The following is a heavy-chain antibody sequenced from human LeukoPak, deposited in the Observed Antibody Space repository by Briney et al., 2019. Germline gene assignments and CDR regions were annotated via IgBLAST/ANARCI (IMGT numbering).Heavy chain of an antibody. CDR1: GFTFSSYS. J-gene: IGHJ4*02. Sequence: GGSLRLSCAASGFTFSSYSMNWVRQAPGKGLEWVSYISSSSSTIYYADSVKGRFTISRDNAKNSVYLQMNSLRAEDTAVYYCARDGGYSSSWYFDYWGQGTLVTVSS. CDR2: ISSSSSTI. V-gene: IGHV3-48*01. CDR3: ARDGGYSSSWYFDY. D-gene: IGHD6-13*01.